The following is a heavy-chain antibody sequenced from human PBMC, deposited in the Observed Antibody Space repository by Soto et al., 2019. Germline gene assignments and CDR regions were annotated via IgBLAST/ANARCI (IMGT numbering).Heavy chain of an antibody. V-gene: IGHV3-33*01. D-gene: IGHD6-19*01. CDR2: IWYDGSNK. CDR1: GFPFSSYG. J-gene: IGHJ4*02. CDR3: ARSGG. Sequence: QVQLVESGGGVVQPGRSLRLSCAASGFPFSSYGMHWVRQAPGKGLEWVAVIWYDGSNKYYADSVKGRFTISRDNSTNMLYLQMNSLRAEDTAVYYCARSGGWGQGTLVTVSS.